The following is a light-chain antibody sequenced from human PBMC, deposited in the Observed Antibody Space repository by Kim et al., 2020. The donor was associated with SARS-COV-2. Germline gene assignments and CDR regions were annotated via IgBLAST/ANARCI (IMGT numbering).Light chain of an antibody. CDR2: EVS. V-gene: IGLV2-8*01. CDR1: SSDVGGYKY. J-gene: IGLJ3*02. CDR3: SSYGGRNHLL. Sequence: QSALTQPPSASGSPGQSVTISCSGASSDVGGYKYVSWYQQHPGKAPKLMIYEVSQRPSGVPDRFSGSKSGNTASLTVSGLQAEDEADYYCSSYGGRNHLLFGGGTQLTVL.